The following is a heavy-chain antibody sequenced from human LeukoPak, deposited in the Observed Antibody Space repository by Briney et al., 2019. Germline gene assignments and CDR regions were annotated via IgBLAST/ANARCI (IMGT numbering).Heavy chain of an antibody. V-gene: IGHV4-59*08. CDR2: MYYSGST. CDR3: ARSGVGSSWFNWFDP. D-gene: IGHD6-13*01. J-gene: IGHJ5*02. Sequence: PSETLSLTCTVSGGSISSYYWSWIRQSPGKGLKWIGYMYYSGSTKYNPSLKSRVTTSVDTSKNQFSLKLTSVTAADTAVYYCARSGVGSSWFNWFDPWGQGILVTVSS. CDR1: GGSISSYY.